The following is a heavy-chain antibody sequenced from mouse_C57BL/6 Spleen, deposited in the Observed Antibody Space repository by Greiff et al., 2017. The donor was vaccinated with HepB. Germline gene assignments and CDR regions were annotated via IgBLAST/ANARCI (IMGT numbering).Heavy chain of an antibody. D-gene: IGHD2-4*01. CDR1: GYTFTSYW. CDR3: ARRDDYDGIAY. J-gene: IGHJ3*01. Sequence: QVQLQQPGAELVKPGASVKLSCKASGYTFTSYWMHWVKQRPGQGLEWIGMIHPNSGSTNYNEKFKSKATLTVDKSSSTAYMQLSSLTSEDSAVYYCARRDDYDGIAYWGQGTLVTVSA. CDR2: IHPNSGST. V-gene: IGHV1-64*01.